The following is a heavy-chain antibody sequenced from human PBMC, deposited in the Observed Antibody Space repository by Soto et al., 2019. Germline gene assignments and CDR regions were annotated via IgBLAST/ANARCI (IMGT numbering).Heavy chain of an antibody. D-gene: IGHD6-13*01. J-gene: IGHJ5*02. CDR2: INAGNGNT. CDR1: GYTFTSYA. V-gene: IGHV1-3*01. CDR3: ARDRGVIAAARQRRDYNWFDP. Sequence: ASVKVSCKASGYTFTSYAMHWVRQAPGQRLEWMGWINAGNGNTKYSQKFQGRVTITRDTSASTAYMELSSLRSEDTAVYYCARDRGVIAAARQRRDYNWFDPWGQGTLVTVS.